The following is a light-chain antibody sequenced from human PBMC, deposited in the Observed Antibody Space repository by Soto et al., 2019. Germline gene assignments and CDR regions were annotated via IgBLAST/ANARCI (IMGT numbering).Light chain of an antibody. Sequence: QPVLTQSPSASASLGASVTLTCTLSSGHSSYAIAWHQQQPEKGPRYLMKLNSDGSHSKRDGIPDRFSGSSSGAERYLTISSLQSEDEADYYCQTWGTGIVVFGGGTKVTVL. V-gene: IGLV4-69*01. CDR3: QTWGTGIVV. CDR2: LNSDGSH. J-gene: IGLJ2*01. CDR1: SGHSSYA.